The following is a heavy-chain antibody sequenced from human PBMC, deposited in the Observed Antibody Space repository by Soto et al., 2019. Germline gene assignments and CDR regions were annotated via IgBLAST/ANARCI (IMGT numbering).Heavy chain of an antibody. J-gene: IGHJ4*02. CDR1: GFTFSDYY. V-gene: IGHV3-11*04. CDR3: ARDYYDSSGYYGAIGY. Sequence: GGSLRLSCAASGFTFSDYYMSWIRQAPGKGLEWVSYISSSGSSIYYADSVKGRFTISRDNAKNSLYLQMNSLRDEDTAVYYCARDYYDSSGYYGAIGYWGQGTLVTVSS. D-gene: IGHD3-22*01. CDR2: ISSSGSSI.